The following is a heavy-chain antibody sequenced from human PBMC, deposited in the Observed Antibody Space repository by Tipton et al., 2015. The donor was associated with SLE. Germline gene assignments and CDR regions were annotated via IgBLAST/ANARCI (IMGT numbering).Heavy chain of an antibody. V-gene: IGHV3-23*01. CDR3: AKCAYNYGNDASDI. CDR1: GFTFENHA. CDR2: INGYGDAT. J-gene: IGHJ3*02. D-gene: IGHD5-24*01. Sequence: SLRLSCAASGFTFENHAMTWVRQAPGKGLAWVSYINGYGDATHYADSVKGRFTVSRDNSKNTLYLQMNSLRAEDTALYYCAKCAYNYGNDASDIWGQGTMVTVSS.